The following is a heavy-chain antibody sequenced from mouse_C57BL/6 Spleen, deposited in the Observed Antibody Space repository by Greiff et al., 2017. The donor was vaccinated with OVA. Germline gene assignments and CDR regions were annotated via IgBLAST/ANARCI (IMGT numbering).Heavy chain of an antibody. CDR3: ARSDYYGSSPLSY. CDR1: GYTFTSYW. Sequence: VQLQQSGAELVRPGSSVKLSCKASGYTFTSYWMHWVKQRPIQGLEWIGNIDPSDSETHYNQKFKDKATLTVDKSSSTAYMQLSSLTSEDSAVYYCARSDYYGSSPLSYWGQGTTLTVSS. D-gene: IGHD1-1*01. J-gene: IGHJ2*01. V-gene: IGHV1-52*01. CDR2: IDPSDSET.